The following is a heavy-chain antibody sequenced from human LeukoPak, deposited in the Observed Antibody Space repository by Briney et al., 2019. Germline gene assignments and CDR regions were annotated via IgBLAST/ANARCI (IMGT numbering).Heavy chain of an antibody. J-gene: IGHJ4*02. D-gene: IGHD5-18*01. Sequence: GGSLRLSCAASGFTFSSYWMTWVRQAPGKGLEWVSAISGSGGSTYYANSVKGRFTISRDNSKNTLYLQMNSLRAEDTAVYYCAKERGYSTMEADYWGQGTLVTVSS. CDR2: ISGSGGST. CDR1: GFTFSSYW. V-gene: IGHV3-23*01. CDR3: AKERGYSTMEADY.